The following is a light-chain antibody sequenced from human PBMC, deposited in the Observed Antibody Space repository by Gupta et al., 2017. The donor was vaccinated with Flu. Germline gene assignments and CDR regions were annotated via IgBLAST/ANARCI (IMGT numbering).Light chain of an antibody. CDR1: QSLLYSHNNRNY. V-gene: IGKV4-1*01. J-gene: IGKJ4*01. Sequence: DIVMTQSPDSLAVFLGESATINCKSSQSLLYSHNNRNYLAWYQKKPGQPPKLLIYWASTRECGVPDRFSGSGSGTDFTLTSSSRQAEDVAVYYWQQDPNTQTFGGGTKLEIK. CDR3: QQDPNTQT. CDR2: WAS.